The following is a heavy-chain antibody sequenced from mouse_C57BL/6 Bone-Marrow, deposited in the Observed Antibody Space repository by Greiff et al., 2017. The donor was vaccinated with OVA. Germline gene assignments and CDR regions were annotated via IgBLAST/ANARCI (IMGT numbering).Heavy chain of an antibody. V-gene: IGHV1-19*01. Sequence: VQLQQSGPVLVKPGASVKMSCKASGYTFTDYYMNWVKQSHGKSLEWIGVINPYNGGTSYNQKFKGKATLTVDKSSSTAYMELNSLTSEDSAVYYCARCDGGAMDYWGQGTSVTVSS. CDR3: ARCDGGAMDY. J-gene: IGHJ4*01. CDR1: GYTFTDYY. D-gene: IGHD2-3*01. CDR2: INPYNGGT.